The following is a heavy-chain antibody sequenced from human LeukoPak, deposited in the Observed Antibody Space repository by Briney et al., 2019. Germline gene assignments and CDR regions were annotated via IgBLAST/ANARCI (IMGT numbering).Heavy chain of an antibody. D-gene: IGHD4-17*01. CDR2: NIPVFGIT. J-gene: IGHJ4*02. Sequence: SVKVSCKASGDTFDRFPITWVRLAPGQGLDWMGRNIPVFGITHYAPHFQGRVTLTAYTSTSTAYMELSNLKSEDTAVYYCATGPHDHGDFVLFWGQGTLVTVTS. CDR3: ATGPHDHGDFVLF. CDR1: GDTFDRFP. V-gene: IGHV1-69*04.